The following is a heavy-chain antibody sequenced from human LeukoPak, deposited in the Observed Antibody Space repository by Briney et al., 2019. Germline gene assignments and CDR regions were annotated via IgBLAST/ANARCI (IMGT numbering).Heavy chain of an antibody. J-gene: IGHJ6*03. CDR1: GYTFTGHY. CDR3: ARGARVRGGVWYYYYYMDV. D-gene: IGHD3-10*01. V-gene: IGHV1-2*02. CDR2: INPNSGGT. Sequence: ASVKVSCKASGYTFTGHYMHWVRQAPGQGLEWMGWINPNSGGTNYAQKFQGRVTMTRDTSISTAYMELSRLRSDDTAVYYCARGARVRGGVWYYYYYMDVWGKGTTVTISS.